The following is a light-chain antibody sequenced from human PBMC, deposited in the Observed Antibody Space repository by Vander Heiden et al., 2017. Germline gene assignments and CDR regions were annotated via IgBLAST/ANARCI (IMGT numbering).Light chain of an antibody. Sequence: DIVMTQSPDSLAASLGERATINCKSSQSVLYSSNNKNYLAWYQQKPGQPPKLLIYWASTRESGVPDRFSSSGSGTDFTLTISSLQAEDVAVYYCQQYYSTPPLTFGGGTKVEIK. CDR2: WAS. CDR3: QQYYSTPPLT. V-gene: IGKV4-1*01. CDR1: QSVLYSSNNKNY. J-gene: IGKJ4*01.